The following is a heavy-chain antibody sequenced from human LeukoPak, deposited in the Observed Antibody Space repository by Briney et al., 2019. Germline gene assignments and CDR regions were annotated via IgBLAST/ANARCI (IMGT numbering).Heavy chain of an antibody. V-gene: IGHV1-8*01. J-gene: IGHJ4*02. CDR2: MNPNSGNT. CDR3: ARVSLGYCSGGTCYFQDH. CDR1: GYTLTELS. D-gene: IGHD2-15*01. Sequence: GASVKVSCKVSGYTLTELSMHWVRRATGQGLEWMGWMNPNSGNTGYAQKFQGRVTMTRSISISTAYMELSSLTSEDTAVYYCARVSLGYCSGGTCYFQDHWGQGTLVTVSS.